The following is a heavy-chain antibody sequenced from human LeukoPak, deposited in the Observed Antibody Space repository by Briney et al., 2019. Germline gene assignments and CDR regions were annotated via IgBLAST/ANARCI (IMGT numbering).Heavy chain of an antibody. D-gene: IGHD3-10*01. CDR1: GFTFSSYD. CDR3: ARDGGGSGSYGRAFDI. V-gene: IGHV3-13*01. Sequence: PGGTLRLSHAASGFTFSSYDMHWVRQATGKGLEWVSAIGTAGDTYYPGPVKGRLTIARENAKNYLYLQMNSLRAGDTAVYYCARDGGGSGSYGRAFDIWGQGTMVTVSS. CDR2: IGTAGDT. J-gene: IGHJ3*02.